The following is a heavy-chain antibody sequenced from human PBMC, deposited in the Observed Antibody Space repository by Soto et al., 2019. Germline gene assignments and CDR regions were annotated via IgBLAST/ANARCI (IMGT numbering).Heavy chain of an antibody. J-gene: IGHJ6*03. CDR2: MNPNSGNT. V-gene: IGHV1-8*01. CDR1: GYTLTSYD. CDR3: ARTSTDYYYYYYMDV. Sequence: ASVKVSCKASGYTLTSYDINWVRQATGQGLEWMGWMNPNSGNTGYAQKFQGRVTMTRNTSISTAYMELSSLRSEDTAVYYCARTSTDYYYYYYMDVWGKGTTVTVSS.